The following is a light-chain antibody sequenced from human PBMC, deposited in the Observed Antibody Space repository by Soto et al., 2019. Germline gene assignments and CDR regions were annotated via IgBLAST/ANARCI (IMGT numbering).Light chain of an antibody. CDR1: SSDVGGYNH. V-gene: IGLV2-11*01. CDR2: DVS. CDR3: GSYAGSYTHGV. Sequence: QSSLTQPRSVSGSPGQSVTISCTGTSSDVGGYNHVSWYQQHPGKAPKLMIYDVSKRPSGVPDRFSGSKSGNTASLTISGLQAEDEADYYCGSYAGSYTHGVLGGGTKVTVL. J-gene: IGLJ3*02.